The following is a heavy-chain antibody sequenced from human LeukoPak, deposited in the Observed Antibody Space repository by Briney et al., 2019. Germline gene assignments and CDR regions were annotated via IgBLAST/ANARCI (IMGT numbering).Heavy chain of an antibody. V-gene: IGHV3-30*04. D-gene: IGHD3-9*01. CDR3: ATESMLDWSGFDY. Sequence: PGGSLRLSCVASGFTFSRYVMRWVRQAPGKGLEWVAFISYDGNNKYYADSVKGRFTISRDNSKNTLYLQMNSLRTEDTAVYYCATESMLDWSGFDYWGQGTLVTVSS. CDR1: GFTFSRYV. J-gene: IGHJ4*02. CDR2: ISYDGNNK.